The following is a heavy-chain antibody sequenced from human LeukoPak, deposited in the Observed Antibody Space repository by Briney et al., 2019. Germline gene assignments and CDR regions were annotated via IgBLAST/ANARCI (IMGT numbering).Heavy chain of an antibody. Sequence: SGPTLVKPTQTLTLTCIFSGFSFSTSEVGVGWIRRPPGEALEWLAVIYWDDDKRYRPSLKSRLTITKDTSKNQVVLTMTNMDPVGTATYYCIVINYYYDRSAYMVGIRTFDYWGQGTLVTVSS. CDR3: IVINYYYDRSAYMVGIRTFDY. V-gene: IGHV2-5*02. CDR1: GFSFSTSEVG. D-gene: IGHD3-22*01. J-gene: IGHJ4*02. CDR2: IYWDDDK.